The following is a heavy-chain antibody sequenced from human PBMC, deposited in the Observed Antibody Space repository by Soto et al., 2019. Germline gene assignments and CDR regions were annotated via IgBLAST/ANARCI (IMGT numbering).Heavy chain of an antibody. V-gene: IGHV4-34*01. Sequence: PSETLSLTCAVYGGSFSGYYWSWIRQPPGKGLEWIGEINHSGSTNYNPSLKSRVTISVDTSKNQFSLKLSSVTAADTAVYYCARGKSSLRYCSGGSCYGYYFDYWGQGTLVTVSS. CDR1: GGSFSGYY. CDR3: ARGKSSLRYCSGGSCYGYYFDY. D-gene: IGHD2-15*01. J-gene: IGHJ4*02. CDR2: INHSGST.